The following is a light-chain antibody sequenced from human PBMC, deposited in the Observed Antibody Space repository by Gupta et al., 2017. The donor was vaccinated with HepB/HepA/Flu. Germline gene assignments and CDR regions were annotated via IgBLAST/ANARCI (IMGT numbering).Light chain of an antibody. CDR1: QSVSSN. J-gene: IGKJ1*01. Sequence: EIVMTQSPATLSVSPGERATLSCRASQSVSSNLAWYQQKPGQAPRLLIYGASNRATGIPDRFSGSGYGTEFTLTSSRRQSEDFAVYCGQQDNNWWTFGQGTKVEIK. V-gene: IGKV3-15*01. CDR3: QQDNNWWT. CDR2: GAS.